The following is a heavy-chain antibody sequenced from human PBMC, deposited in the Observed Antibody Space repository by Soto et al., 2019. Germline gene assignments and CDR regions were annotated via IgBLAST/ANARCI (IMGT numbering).Heavy chain of an antibody. CDR2: IYYSGST. CDR3: ARVLFLEWLNAFDI. J-gene: IGHJ3*02. CDR1: GGSISSYY. D-gene: IGHD3-3*01. V-gene: IGHV4-59*01. Sequence: WETLSLTCTVSGGSISSYYWSWIRQPPGKGLEWIGYIYYSGSTNYNPSLKSRVTISVDTSKNQFSLKLSSVTAADTAVYYCARVLFLEWLNAFDIWGPGTMVTGSS.